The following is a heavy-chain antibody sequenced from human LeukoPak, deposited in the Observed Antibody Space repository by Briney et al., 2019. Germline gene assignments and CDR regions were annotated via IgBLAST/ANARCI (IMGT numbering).Heavy chain of an antibody. Sequence: SETLSLTRAVYGGSFSGYYWSWIRQPPGKGLEWIGEINHSGSTNYNPSLKSRVTISVDTSKNQFSLKLSSVTAADTAVYYCATWVVPPFDYWGQGTLVTVSS. CDR1: GGSFSGYY. V-gene: IGHV4-34*01. CDR3: ATWVVPPFDY. D-gene: IGHD6-19*01. CDR2: INHSGST. J-gene: IGHJ4*02.